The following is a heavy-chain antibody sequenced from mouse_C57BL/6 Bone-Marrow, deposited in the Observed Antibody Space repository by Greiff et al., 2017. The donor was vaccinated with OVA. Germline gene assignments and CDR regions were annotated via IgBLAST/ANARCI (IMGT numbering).Heavy chain of an antibody. J-gene: IGHJ1*03. V-gene: IGHV5-16*01. D-gene: IGHD1-1*01. CDR3: ARDNDGSSCWGYFDV. CDR2: INYDGSST. CDR1: GFTFSDYY. Sequence: EVQLVESEGGLVQPGSSMKLSCTASGFTFSDYYMAWVRQVPEKGLEWVANINYDGSSTYYLDSLKSRFIISRDNAKNILYLQMSSLKSEDTATYYCARDNDGSSCWGYFDVWGTGTTVTVSS.